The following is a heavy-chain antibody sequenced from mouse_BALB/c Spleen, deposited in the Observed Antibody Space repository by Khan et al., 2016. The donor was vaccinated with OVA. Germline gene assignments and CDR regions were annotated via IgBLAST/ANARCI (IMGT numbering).Heavy chain of an antibody. CDR3: ANYGGSSAWFTY. CDR1: GYIFTSYW. D-gene: IGHD1-1*01. Sequence: QVQLKQSGAELAKPGASVKMSCKASGYIFTSYWMHWVKQRPGQGLEWIGYINPSTGYTEYNQKLKDKATLTADKSSSTAYMQLSSLTSEDSAVYYGANYGGSSAWFTYWGQGTLVTVSA. J-gene: IGHJ3*01. V-gene: IGHV1-7*01. CDR2: INPSTGYT.